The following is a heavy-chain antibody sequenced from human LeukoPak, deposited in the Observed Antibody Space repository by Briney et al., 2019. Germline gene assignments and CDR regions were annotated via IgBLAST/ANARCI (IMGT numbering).Heavy chain of an antibody. CDR1: GFTFTDYS. J-gene: IGHJ6*03. CDR3: ARDGSGFYYYYYMDV. D-gene: IGHD6-25*01. CDR2: ISTVSTYT. Sequence: GGSLRLSCAASGFTFTDYSMTWVRQAPGKGLEWVASISTVSTYTFYSDSVKGRFTISRDNAKNTLYLQMSSLSAEDTAVYYCARDGSGFYYYYYMDVWGRRTTVTDSS. V-gene: IGHV3-21*01.